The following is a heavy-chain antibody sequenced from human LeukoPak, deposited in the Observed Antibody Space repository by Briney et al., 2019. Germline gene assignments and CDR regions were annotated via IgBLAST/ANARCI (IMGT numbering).Heavy chain of an antibody. CDR2: IYYSGST. CDR1: GGSISSGDYY. V-gene: IGHV4-30-4*01. J-gene: IGHJ4*02. Sequence: PSETLSLTCTVSGGSISSGDYYWSWIRQPPGKGLEWIGYIYYSGSTYYNPSLKSRVTISVDTSKNQFSLKLSSVTAADTAVYYCARTYDSSGYGNDYWGQGTLVTVSS. CDR3: ARTYDSSGYGNDY. D-gene: IGHD3-22*01.